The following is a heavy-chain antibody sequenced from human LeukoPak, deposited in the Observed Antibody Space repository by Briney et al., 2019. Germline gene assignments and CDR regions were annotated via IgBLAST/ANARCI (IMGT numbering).Heavy chain of an antibody. D-gene: IGHD3-3*01. CDR3: AKDRLDYDFWSGYWHY. CDR2: ISGSVGST. V-gene: IGHV3-23*01. Sequence: GGSLRLSCAASGFTFSSYWMSWVRQAPGKGLEWVSSISGSVGSTYYADSVKGRFTISRDNSKNTLYLQMNSLRADDTAVYYCAKDRLDYDFWSGYWHYWGQGTLVTVSS. J-gene: IGHJ4*02. CDR1: GFTFSSYW.